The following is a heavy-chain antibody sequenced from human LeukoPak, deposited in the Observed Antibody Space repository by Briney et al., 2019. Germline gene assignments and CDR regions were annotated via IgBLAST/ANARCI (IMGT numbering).Heavy chain of an antibody. Sequence: QSGGSLRLSCVASGFTFSNYAMSCVRQAPGKGLEWVSTISDSGGSTYYADSVKGRSTISRDNSKNTLYLQMNSLRAEDTAIHYCAKVPYSDYGSGRPPFMDVWGQGTTVAVSS. V-gene: IGHV3-23*01. CDR2: ISDSGGST. CDR1: GFTFSNYA. J-gene: IGHJ6*02. D-gene: IGHD3-10*01. CDR3: AKVPYSDYGSGRPPFMDV.